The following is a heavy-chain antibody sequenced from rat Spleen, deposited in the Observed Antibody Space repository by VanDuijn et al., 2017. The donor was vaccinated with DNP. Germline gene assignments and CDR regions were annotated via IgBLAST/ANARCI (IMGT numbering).Heavy chain of an antibody. Sequence: EVQLQESGPGLVKPSQSLSLTCSVTGYSITSGFKWTWIRKFPGNKLAWMGYINSEGITDYNPSLKSRVSIARDTSENQFFLQMNSVTTEDTATYYCAIQLGVFDYWGQGVMVTVSS. V-gene: IGHV3-3*01. CDR2: INSEGIT. J-gene: IGHJ2*01. CDR3: AIQLGVFDY. D-gene: IGHD5-1*01. CDR1: GYSITSGFK.